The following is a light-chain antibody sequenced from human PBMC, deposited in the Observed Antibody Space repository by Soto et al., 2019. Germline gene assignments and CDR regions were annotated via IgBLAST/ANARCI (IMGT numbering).Light chain of an antibody. CDR1: QNIGSN. CDR2: AAS. Sequence: EVVMTQFPATLSVSPGERAALSCRASQNIGSNLAWYQHKHAQAPRLLMYAASARATGIPARFSGSGSGTEFTLTISSLQSEDFVVYYCQQYDNWPPITFGQGTRLENK. J-gene: IGKJ5*01. CDR3: QQYDNWPPIT. V-gene: IGKV3-15*01.